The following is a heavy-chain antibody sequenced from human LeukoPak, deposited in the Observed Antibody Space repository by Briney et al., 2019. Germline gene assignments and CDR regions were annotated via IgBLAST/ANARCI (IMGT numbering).Heavy chain of an antibody. CDR2: INNNGGST. CDR3: AKGADNDYGDYYYYYGMDV. Sequence: GGSLRLSCAASGFTFSSYAMSWVRQAPGKGLEWVSHINNNGGSTSYADSVKGRFTISRDNSKNTLYLQMNSLRAEDTAVYYCAKGADNDYGDYYYYYGMDVWGQGTTVTVSS. CDR1: GFTFSSYA. D-gene: IGHD4-17*01. V-gene: IGHV3-23*01. J-gene: IGHJ6*02.